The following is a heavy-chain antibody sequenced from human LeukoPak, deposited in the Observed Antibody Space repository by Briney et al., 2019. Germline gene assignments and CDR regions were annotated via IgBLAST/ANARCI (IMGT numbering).Heavy chain of an antibody. D-gene: IGHD2-2*01. CDR3: AREGPVVPALFGIRFDP. Sequence: SETLSLTCTVSGGSISSYYWSWIRQPAGKGLEWIGRIYTSGSTNYNPSLKSRVTMSVDTSKNQFSLKLSSVTAADTAVYYCAREGPVVPALFGIRFDPWGQGTLVTVSS. V-gene: IGHV4-4*07. CDR2: IYTSGST. CDR1: GGSISSYY. J-gene: IGHJ5*02.